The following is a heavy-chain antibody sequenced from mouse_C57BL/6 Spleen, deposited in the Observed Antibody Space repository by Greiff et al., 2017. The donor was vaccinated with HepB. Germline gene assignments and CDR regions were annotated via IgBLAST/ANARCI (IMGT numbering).Heavy chain of an antibody. CDR2: ISSGGDYI. V-gene: IGHV5-9-1*02. D-gene: IGHD3-3*01. CDR1: GFTFSSYA. CDR3: TREGRREDAMDY. Sequence: EVKLLESGEGLVKPGGSLKLSCAASGFTFSSYAMSWVRQTPEKRLEWVAYISSGGDYIYYADTVKGRFTISRDNARNTLYLQMSSLKSEDTAMYYCTREGRREDAMDYWGQGTSGTVSS. J-gene: IGHJ4*01.